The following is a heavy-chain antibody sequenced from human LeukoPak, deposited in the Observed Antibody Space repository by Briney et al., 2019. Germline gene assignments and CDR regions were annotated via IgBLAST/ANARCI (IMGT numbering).Heavy chain of an antibody. CDR1: GGTFSSYA. J-gene: IGHJ4*02. D-gene: IGHD5-24*01. CDR2: INPNSGGT. CDR3: ARDGALEVATIPDY. V-gene: IGHV1-2*04. Sequence: ASVTVSCTASGGTFSSYATSWVRQAPGQGLEWMGWINPNSGGTNYAQKFQGWVTMTRDTSISTAYMELSRLRSDDTAVYYCARDGALEVATIPDYWGQGTLVTVSS.